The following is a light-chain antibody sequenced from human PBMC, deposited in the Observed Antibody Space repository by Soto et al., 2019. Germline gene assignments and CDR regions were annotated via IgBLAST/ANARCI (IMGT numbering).Light chain of an antibody. V-gene: IGKV3-20*01. CDR3: HQYDSTRSSWT. CDR1: QSVGSSY. CDR2: AAS. Sequence: DIVLTQSPCTLSLSPGGRATLSCRAIQSVGSSYLAWYQQKPGQAPRLLIYAASSRATGIPDRFSGSGSGTDFTLTISRLEPEDFAVYFCHQYDSTRSSWTFGQGTKVDIK. J-gene: IGKJ1*01.